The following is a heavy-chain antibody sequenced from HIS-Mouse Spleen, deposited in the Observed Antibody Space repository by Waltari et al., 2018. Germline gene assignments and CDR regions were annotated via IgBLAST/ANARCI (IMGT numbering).Heavy chain of an antibody. CDR3: ASLYYDILTGYYRDY. J-gene: IGHJ4*02. Sequence: EVQLVESGGGLVKPGGSLRLSCAAAGFSFSSERMNWVRQAPGKGLEWVSSISSSSSYIYYADSVKGRFTISRDNAKNSLYLQMNSLRAEDTAVYYCASLYYDILTGYYRDYWGQGTLVTVSS. CDR1: GFSFSSER. D-gene: IGHD3-9*01. V-gene: IGHV3-21*01. CDR2: ISSSSSYI.